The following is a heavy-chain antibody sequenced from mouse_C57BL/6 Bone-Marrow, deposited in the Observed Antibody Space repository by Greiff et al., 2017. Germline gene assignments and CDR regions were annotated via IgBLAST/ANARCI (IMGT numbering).Heavy chain of an antibody. CDR1: GYTFTSYW. J-gene: IGHJ3*01. CDR2: IAPNSGGT. CDR3: ARCPWFAY. V-gene: IGHV1-72*01. Sequence: QVQLQQPGAELVKPGASVKLSCKASGYTFTSYWMPWVKQRPGRGLEWIGRIAPNSGGTKYNEKFKSKATLTVDKPSSTAYMQLSSLTSEVSAVSYCARCPWFAYWGQGTLVTVSA. D-gene: IGHD6-1*01.